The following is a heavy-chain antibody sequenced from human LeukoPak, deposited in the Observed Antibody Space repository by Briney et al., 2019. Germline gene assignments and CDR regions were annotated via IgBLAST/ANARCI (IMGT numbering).Heavy chain of an antibody. CDR2: IYTSGST. CDR1: GGSISSYY. Sequence: SETLSLTCTVSGGSISSYYRSWIRQPAGKGLEWIGRIYTSGSTNYNPSLKSRVTMSVDTSKNQFSLKLSSVTAADTAVYYCAREGDDYGDYYFDYWGQGTLVTVSS. V-gene: IGHV4-4*07. J-gene: IGHJ4*02. CDR3: AREGDDYGDYYFDY. D-gene: IGHD4-17*01.